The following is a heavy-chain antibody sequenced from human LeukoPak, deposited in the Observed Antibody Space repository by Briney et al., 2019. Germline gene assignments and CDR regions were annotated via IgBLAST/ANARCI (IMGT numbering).Heavy chain of an antibody. CDR3: ARDSQSGDYGLGYNY. Sequence: SETLSLTCTVSGGSISSYYWSWIRQPPGKGLEWIGSIYYSGSTYYNPSLKSRVTISVDTSKNQFSLKLSSVTAADTAVYYCARDSQSGDYGLGYNYWGQGTLVTVSS. CDR2: IYYSGST. J-gene: IGHJ4*02. CDR1: GGSISSYY. V-gene: IGHV4-39*07. D-gene: IGHD4-17*01.